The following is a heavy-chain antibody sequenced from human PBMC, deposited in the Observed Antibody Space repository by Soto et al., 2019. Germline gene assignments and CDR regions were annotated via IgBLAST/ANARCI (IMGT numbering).Heavy chain of an antibody. Sequence: QVQLQESGPGLVKPWETLSLTCIVSGDSISSSHYYWGWIRQPPGKGLEWIGSVYYTGSAFYNPSHKSRVTISVDTSKNQFSLRLSSVTAADPAVYFCARVRRDDGGSFRYYFDYWGQGTLVTVSS. CDR1: GDSISSSHYY. CDR2: VYYTGSA. D-gene: IGHD1-26*01. J-gene: IGHJ4*02. CDR3: ARVRRDDGGSFRYYFDY. V-gene: IGHV4-39*01.